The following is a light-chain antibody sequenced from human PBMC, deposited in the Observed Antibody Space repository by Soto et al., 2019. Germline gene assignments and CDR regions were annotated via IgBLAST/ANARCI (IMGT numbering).Light chain of an antibody. V-gene: IGKV1-39*01. Sequence: DIQMTQSPSSLSASVGDRVTITCRTSQSINNYLNWYQQKPRKAPKLLIYGASSLQGGVPLRFSGSGSGTDFTLTISSLQPEDFATYYCQESYSALWGACGQGTKVDIK. CDR1: QSINNY. J-gene: IGKJ1*01. CDR2: GAS. CDR3: QESYSALWGA.